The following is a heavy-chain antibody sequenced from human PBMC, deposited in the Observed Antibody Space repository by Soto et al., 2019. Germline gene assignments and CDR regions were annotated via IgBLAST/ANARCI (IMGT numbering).Heavy chain of an antibody. V-gene: IGHV4-4*07. Sequence: TSETLSLTFTVSGGSISNYYWYWIRQPAGKGLEWIGRIFTSGSTNYNPSLKSRVIMSVDTSKNQFSLKLSSVTAADTAVYFCARGVRGASNWFDPWGQGALVTVSS. CDR1: GGSISNYY. CDR2: IFTSGST. CDR3: ARGVRGASNWFDP. J-gene: IGHJ5*02. D-gene: IGHD3-10*02.